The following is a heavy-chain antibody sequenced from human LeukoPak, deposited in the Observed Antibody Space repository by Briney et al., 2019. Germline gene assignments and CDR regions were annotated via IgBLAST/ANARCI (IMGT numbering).Heavy chain of an antibody. Sequence: AAVKVSCKASGYTFTSYGISWVRQAPGQRLEWMGWSSAYNGNTNYAKKLQGRVTMTTDTSTSTAYMELRSLRSDDTAVYYCARDAWHYGSGSYYNRNWFDPWGQGTLVTVSS. CDR1: GYTFTSYG. V-gene: IGHV1-18*01. CDR2: SSAYNGNT. J-gene: IGHJ5*02. CDR3: ARDAWHYGSGSYYNRNWFDP. D-gene: IGHD3-10*01.